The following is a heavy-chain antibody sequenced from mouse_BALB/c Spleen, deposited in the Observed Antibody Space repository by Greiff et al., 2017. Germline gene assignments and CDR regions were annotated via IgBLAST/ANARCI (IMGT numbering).Heavy chain of an antibody. CDR3: AREGYGSSYGY. D-gene: IGHD1-1*01. CDR2: ISSGGST. V-gene: IGHV5-6-5*01. CDR1: GFTFSSYA. Sequence: DVHLVESGGGLVKPGGSLKLSCAASGFTFSSYAMSWVRQTPEKRLEWVASISSGGSTYYPDSVKGRFTISRDNARNILYLQMSSLRSEDTAMYYCAREGYGSSYGYWGQGTTLTVSS. J-gene: IGHJ2*01.